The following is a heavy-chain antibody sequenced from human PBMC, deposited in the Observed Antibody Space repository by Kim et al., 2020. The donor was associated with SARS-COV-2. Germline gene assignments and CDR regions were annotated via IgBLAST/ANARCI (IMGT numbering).Heavy chain of an antibody. CDR1: GGSISSYY. J-gene: IGHJ5*02. D-gene: IGHD1-1*01. CDR3: ARAGFGLLDHIWVINSPRETQNWFDP. Sequence: SETLSLTCTVSGGSISSYYWSWIRQPPGKGLEWIGYIYYSGSTNYNPSLKSRVTISVDTSKNQFSLKLSSVTAADTAVYYCARAGFGLLDHIWVINSPRETQNWFDPWGQGTLVTVSS. V-gene: IGHV4-59*01. CDR2: IYYSGST.